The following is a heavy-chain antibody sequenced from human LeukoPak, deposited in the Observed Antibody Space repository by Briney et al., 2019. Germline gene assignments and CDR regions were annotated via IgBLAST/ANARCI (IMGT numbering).Heavy chain of an antibody. CDR3: ARGASLQLNAFDI. Sequence: SVKVSCKASGGTFSSYAISWVRQAPGQGLEWMGGIIPIFGTANYAQKFQGRVTITADKSTSTAYMELSSLRSEDTAVYYCARGASLQLNAFDIWGQGTMVTVSS. CDR2: IIPIFGTA. CDR1: GGTFSSYA. D-gene: IGHD5-24*01. V-gene: IGHV1-69*06. J-gene: IGHJ3*02.